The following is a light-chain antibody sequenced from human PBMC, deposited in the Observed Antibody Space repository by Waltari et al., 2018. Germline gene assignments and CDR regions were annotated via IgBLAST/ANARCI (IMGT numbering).Light chain of an antibody. Sequence: DIQMTQSPSSLTASVGDRVTITCQASQDITNYLNCYQQKPGKAPKLLINAASNLEAGVPSRFSGSGSGTDFTLTISSLQAEDVATYYCQHYDRLPYTFGQGTSLQIK. CDR2: AAS. J-gene: IGKJ2*01. V-gene: IGKV1-33*01. CDR1: QDITNY. CDR3: QHYDRLPYT.